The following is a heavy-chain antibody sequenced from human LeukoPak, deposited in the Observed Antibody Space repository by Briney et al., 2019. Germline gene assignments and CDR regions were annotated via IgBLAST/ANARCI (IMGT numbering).Heavy chain of an antibody. D-gene: IGHD3-22*01. Sequence: GGSLRLSCAASGFTFSKYAMTWVRRAPGKGLEWVSGISVSGGSTNYADSVKGRFTISRDNSKNTLYLQMNSLRAEDTAVYYCAKSNYFDSGGYYFFDYWGQGTLVTVSS. J-gene: IGHJ4*02. CDR3: AKSNYFDSGGYYFFDY. CDR1: GFTFSKYA. V-gene: IGHV3-23*01. CDR2: ISVSGGST.